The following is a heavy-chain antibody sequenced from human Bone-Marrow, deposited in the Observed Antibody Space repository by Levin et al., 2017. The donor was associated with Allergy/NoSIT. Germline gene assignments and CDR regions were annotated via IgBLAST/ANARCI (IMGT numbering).Heavy chain of an antibody. CDR1: GFTFDDYA. D-gene: IGHD1-26*01. CDR3: AKDLYSPLIVGGTIDS. V-gene: IGHV3-9*01. J-gene: IGHJ4*02. CDR2: INWNSATI. Sequence: GGSLRLSCTTSGFTFDDYAMHWVRQAPGRGLEWVSSINWNSATIVYADSVKGRFSISRDNARKSLYLQMNSLGAEDTALYYCAKDLYSPLIVGGTIDSWGQGTLVTVSS.